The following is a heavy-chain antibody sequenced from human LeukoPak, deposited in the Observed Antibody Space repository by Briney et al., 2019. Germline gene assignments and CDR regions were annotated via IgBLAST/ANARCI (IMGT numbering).Heavy chain of an antibody. Sequence: GGSLRLSCAASGFTFDDYAMDWVRQAPGKGLEWVSGISWNSGSIGYADSVKGRFTISRDNAKNSLYLQMDSLRTEDTALYYCARGRDGYNSGAPLDYWGQGTLVTVSS. CDR1: GFTFDDYA. D-gene: IGHD5-24*01. CDR2: ISWNSGSI. V-gene: IGHV3-9*01. CDR3: ARGRDGYNSGAPLDY. J-gene: IGHJ4*02.